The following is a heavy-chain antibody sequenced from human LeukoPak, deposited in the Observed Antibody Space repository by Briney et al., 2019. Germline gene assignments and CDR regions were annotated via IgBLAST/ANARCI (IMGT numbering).Heavy chain of an antibody. Sequence: SETLSLTCTVSGGSISSYYWSWIRQPPGKGLEWIGYIYYSGSTNYNPSLKSRVTISVDTSKNQFSLKLSSVTAADTAVYHCARVSTRLSDAFDIWGQGTMVTVSS. CDR3: ARVSTRLSDAFDI. CDR1: GGSISSYY. J-gene: IGHJ3*02. V-gene: IGHV4-59*01. CDR2: IYYSGST. D-gene: IGHD2-2*01.